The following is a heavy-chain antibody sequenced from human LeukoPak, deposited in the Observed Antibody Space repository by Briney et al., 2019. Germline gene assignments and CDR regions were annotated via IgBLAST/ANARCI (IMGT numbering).Heavy chain of an antibody. V-gene: IGHV3-7*01. D-gene: IGHD2-15*01. Sequence: PSGTLSLTCAVSGGSITDNNWWSWVRQAPGRGLEWVANIKQDGSEKYYVDSVKGRFTISRDNAKNSLYLQMNSLRAEDTAVYYCARGRIARFLIALTYHYGMDVWSQGTTVTVSS. CDR2: IKQDGSEK. CDR3: ARGRIARFLIALTYHYGMDV. J-gene: IGHJ6*02. CDR1: GGSITDNNW.